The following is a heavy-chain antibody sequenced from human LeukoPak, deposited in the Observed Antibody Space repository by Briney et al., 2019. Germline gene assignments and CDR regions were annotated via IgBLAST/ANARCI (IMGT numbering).Heavy chain of an antibody. D-gene: IGHD3-22*01. CDR2: VRNRAKSYTT. J-gene: IGHJ3*02. Sequence: GGSLRLSCAASGFTFSDHYMDWVRQTPGKGLKWVGRVRNRAKSYTTQYAPSVKDRFTISRDDSRKLVYLEMNGLKTDDTAVYFCARVGDYYDSRGFSTDVFDICGQGTMVTVSS. CDR1: GFTFSDHY. V-gene: IGHV3-72*01. CDR3: ARVGDYYDSRGFSTDVFDI.